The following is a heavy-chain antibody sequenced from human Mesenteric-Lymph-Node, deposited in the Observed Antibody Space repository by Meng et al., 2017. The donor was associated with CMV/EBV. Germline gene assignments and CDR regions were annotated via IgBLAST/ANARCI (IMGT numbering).Heavy chain of an antibody. CDR3: AREYAAKSSRYYYGMDV. Sequence: GGSLRLSCAASGFTFSDYYMSWIRQAPGKGLEWVSYISSSGSTIYYADSVKGRFTISRDNAKNSLYLQMNSLRAEDTAVYYCAREYAAKSSRYYYGMDVWGQGTTVTVSS. CDR2: ISSSGSTI. D-gene: IGHD4/OR15-4a*01. CDR1: GFTFSDYY. V-gene: IGHV3-11*04. J-gene: IGHJ6*02.